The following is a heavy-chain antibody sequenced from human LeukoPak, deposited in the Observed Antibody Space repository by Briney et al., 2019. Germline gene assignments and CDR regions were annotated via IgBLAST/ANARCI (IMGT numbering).Heavy chain of an antibody. J-gene: IGHJ4*02. CDR3: AADDTSYNWNYPRMYY. V-gene: IGHV1-58*01. Sequence: GASVKVSCKASGFTFTSSAVQWVRQARGQRLEWIGWIVVGRGNTNYAQKFQERVTITRDMSTSTAYMELSSLRSEDTAVYYCAADDTSYNWNYPRMYYRGQGTLVTVSS. D-gene: IGHD1-7*01. CDR1: GFTFTSSA. CDR2: IVVGRGNT.